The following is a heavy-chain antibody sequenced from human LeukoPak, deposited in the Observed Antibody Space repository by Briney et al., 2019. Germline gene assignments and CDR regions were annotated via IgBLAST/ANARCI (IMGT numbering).Heavy chain of an antibody. CDR2: ISYDGSNK. CDR3: ARESRAARPFDY. J-gene: IGHJ4*02. D-gene: IGHD6-6*01. Sequence: GGSLRLSCAASGFTFSSYVMPWVRQAPGKGLEWVAVISYDGSNKYYADSVKGRFTISRGNSKNTLYLQMNSLRAEDTAVYYCARESRAARPFDYWGQGTLVTVSS. V-gene: IGHV3-30-3*01. CDR1: GFTFSSYV.